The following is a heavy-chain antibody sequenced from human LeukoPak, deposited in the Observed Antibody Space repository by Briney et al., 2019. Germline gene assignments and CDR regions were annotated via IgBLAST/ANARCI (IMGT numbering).Heavy chain of an antibody. CDR2: INAGNGNT. D-gene: IGHD6-13*01. V-gene: IGHV1-3*01. CDR1: GYTFTSYA. Sequence: ASVKVSCKASGYTFTSYAMHWVRQAPGQRLEWMGWINAGNGNTKYSQKFQGRVTITRDTSASTAYMELSSLRSEDTAVYYCARDRMRQQPSAWFDPWGQGTLVTVSS. CDR3: ARDRMRQQPSAWFDP. J-gene: IGHJ5*02.